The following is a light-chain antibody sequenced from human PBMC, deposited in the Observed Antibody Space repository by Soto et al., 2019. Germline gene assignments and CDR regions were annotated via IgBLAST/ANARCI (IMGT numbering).Light chain of an antibody. Sequence: EIVMTQSPATLSVSPGERATLSCRASQSVSSNLAWYQQKPGQAPRLLIYGASTRSTGIPARFSGSGSGTEFTFTISSLQSEDVAGDYLQQYNNWTSYTFGQGTKLEIK. CDR1: QSVSSN. CDR3: QQYNNWTSYT. V-gene: IGKV3-15*01. J-gene: IGKJ2*01. CDR2: GAS.